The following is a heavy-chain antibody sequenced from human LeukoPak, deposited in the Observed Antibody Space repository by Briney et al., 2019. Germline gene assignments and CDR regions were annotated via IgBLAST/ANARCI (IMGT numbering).Heavy chain of an antibody. J-gene: IGHJ4*02. CDR1: GFTFSSYW. Sequence: GGSLRLSCAASGFTFSSYWMSWVRQAPGKGLEWVANIKQDGSEKYYVDSVKGRFTISRDNAKNSLYLQMNSLRAEDTAVYYCTTAPLLWFGELLPSEDYWGQGTLVTVSS. V-gene: IGHV3-7*01. CDR3: TTAPLLWFGELLPSEDY. D-gene: IGHD3-10*01. CDR2: IKQDGSEK.